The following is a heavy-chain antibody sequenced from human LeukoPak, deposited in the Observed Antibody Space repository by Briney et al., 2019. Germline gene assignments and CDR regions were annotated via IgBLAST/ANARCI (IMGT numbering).Heavy chain of an antibody. D-gene: IGHD4-23*01. Sequence: GESLQISCKGSGYSFTSYWIGWVRQMPGKGLEWMGIIYPGDSDTRYSPSFQGQVTISADKSISTAYLQWSSLKASDTAMYYCARHQTTVVTDYYYYGMDVWGQGTTVTVSS. CDR3: ARHQTTVVTDYYYYGMDV. CDR2: IYPGDSDT. CDR1: GYSFTSYW. V-gene: IGHV5-51*01. J-gene: IGHJ6*02.